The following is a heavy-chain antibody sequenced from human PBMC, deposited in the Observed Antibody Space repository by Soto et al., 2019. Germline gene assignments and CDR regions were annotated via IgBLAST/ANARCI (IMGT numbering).Heavy chain of an antibody. CDR2: ISGSGGST. D-gene: IGHD3-9*01. CDR1: GFTFSSYA. CDR3: AKSGPTYYDILTGYYLSNHFDY. J-gene: IGHJ4*02. V-gene: IGHV3-23*01. Sequence: TGGSLRLSCAASGFTFSSYAMSWVRQAPGKGLEWVSAISGSGGSTYYADSVKGRFTISRDNSKNTLYLQMNSLRAEDTAVYYCAKSGPTYYDILTGYYLSNHFDYWGQGTLVTVSS.